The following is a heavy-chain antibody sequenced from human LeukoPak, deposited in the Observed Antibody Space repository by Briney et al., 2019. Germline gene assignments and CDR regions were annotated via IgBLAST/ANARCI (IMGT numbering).Heavy chain of an antibody. Sequence: GGSLRLSCAASGFTFSSYWMSWVRQAPGKGLEWVSYISSSSSTIYYADSVKGRFTISRDNAKNSLYLQMSSLRAEDTAVYYCARNDYGYWGQGTLVTVSS. V-gene: IGHV3-48*01. J-gene: IGHJ4*02. CDR1: GFTFSSYW. CDR3: ARNDYGY. D-gene: IGHD3-16*01. CDR2: ISSSSSTI.